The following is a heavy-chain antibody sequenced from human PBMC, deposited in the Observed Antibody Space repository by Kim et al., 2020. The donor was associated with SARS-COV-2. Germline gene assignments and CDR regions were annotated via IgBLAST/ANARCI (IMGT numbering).Heavy chain of an antibody. V-gene: IGHV4-34*01. J-gene: IGHJ2*01. Sequence: AETLSLTCAVYGGSFSGYYWSWIRQPPGKGLEWVGEINHSGRTNYYPALKSRVIITVDTSKNQFSLMLTTVTAADTAVYYCARRVSNTSGWGSHYCDLWG. CDR1: GGSFSGYY. CDR2: INHSGRT. D-gene: IGHD3-10*01. CDR3: ARRVSNTSGWGSHYCDL.